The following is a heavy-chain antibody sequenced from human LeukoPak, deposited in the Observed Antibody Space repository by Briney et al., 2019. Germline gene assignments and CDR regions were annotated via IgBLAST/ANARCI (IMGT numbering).Heavy chain of an antibody. Sequence: ASVKVSCKASGGTFSSYAISWVRQAPGQGLEWMGGIIPIFGTANYAQKFQGRVTITADESTSTAYMELSSLRSEDTAVYYCARGRWDVVVPAARIEYFQHWGQGTLVTVSS. D-gene: IGHD2-2*01. V-gene: IGHV1-69*13. CDR3: ARGRWDVVVPAARIEYFQH. CDR2: IIPIFGTA. CDR1: GGTFSSYA. J-gene: IGHJ1*01.